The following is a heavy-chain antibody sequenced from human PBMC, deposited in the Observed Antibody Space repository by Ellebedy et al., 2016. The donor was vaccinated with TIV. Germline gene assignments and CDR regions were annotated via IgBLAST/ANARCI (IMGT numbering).Heavy chain of an antibody. CDR3: ARVVMVRNNPKGVGMDV. CDR2: INPSGGST. Sequence: ASVKVSCKASGYTFTSYYMHWVRQAPGQGLEWMGIINPSGGSTSYAQKFQGRVTMTRDTSTSTVYMELSSLRSEDTAVYYCARVVMVRNNPKGVGMDVWGQGTTVTVSS. J-gene: IGHJ6*02. V-gene: IGHV1-46*01. CDR1: GYTFTSYY. D-gene: IGHD3-10*01.